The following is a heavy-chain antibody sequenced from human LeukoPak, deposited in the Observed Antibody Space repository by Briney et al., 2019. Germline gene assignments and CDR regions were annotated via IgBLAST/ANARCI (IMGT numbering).Heavy chain of an antibody. CDR1: GYTFTSYY. J-gene: IGHJ4*02. D-gene: IGHD6-13*01. CDR3: ARDISPQQLGHDFDY. CDR2: TNPSGGST. V-gene: IGHV1-46*01. Sequence: ASVKVSCKASGYTFTSYYMHWVRQAPGQGLEWMGITNPSGGSTSYAQKFQGRVTMTRDMSTSTVYMELSSLRSEDTAVYYCARDISPQQLGHDFDYWGQGTLVTVSS.